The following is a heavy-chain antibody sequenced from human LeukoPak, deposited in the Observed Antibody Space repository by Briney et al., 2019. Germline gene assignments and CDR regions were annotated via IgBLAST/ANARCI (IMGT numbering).Heavy chain of an antibody. CDR2: INPSGGST. CDR1: GYTFTSYY. D-gene: IGHD2-21*01. Sequence: ASVKVSCKASGYTFTSYYMHWVRQAPGQGLEWMGIINPSGGSTSYAQKFQGRVTMTRDTSTSTVYMELSSLRSEDTAVYYCARDRDAYCGGDCYSGYYYYMDVWGKGTTVTVSS. CDR3: ARDRDAYCGGDCYSGYYYYMDV. J-gene: IGHJ6*03. V-gene: IGHV1-46*01.